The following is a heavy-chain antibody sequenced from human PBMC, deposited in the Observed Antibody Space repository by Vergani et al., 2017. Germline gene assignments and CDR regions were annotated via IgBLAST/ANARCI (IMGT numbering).Heavy chain of an antibody. CDR1: GFDFSSYI. Sequence: QLVESGGGWVQPGGSLRLSCVVSGFDFSSYIMNWVRQAPGKGLEWVSFVSTGTKSQSYAESVKGRFTISRDNSKNTLYLQMNSLRAEDTAVYYCAKDPRYSYGGFDPWGQGTLVTVSS. CDR3: AKDPRYSYGGFDP. CDR2: VSTGTKSQ. D-gene: IGHD5-18*01. V-gene: IGHV3-48*01. J-gene: IGHJ5*02.